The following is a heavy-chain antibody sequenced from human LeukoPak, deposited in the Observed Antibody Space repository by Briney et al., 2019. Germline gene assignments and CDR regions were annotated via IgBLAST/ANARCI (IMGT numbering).Heavy chain of an antibody. CDR1: GFTFSSYA. Sequence: GGSLRLSCAASGFTFSSYAMSWVRQAPGKGLEWVSLIYSGGTTYYADSVKGRFTISRDNSKNTLYLQMNSLRAEDTAVYFCARGIHGAQPGFDIWGQGTMVTVSS. V-gene: IGHV3-53*01. J-gene: IGHJ3*02. CDR3: ARGIHGAQPGFDI. D-gene: IGHD4-17*01. CDR2: IYSGGTT.